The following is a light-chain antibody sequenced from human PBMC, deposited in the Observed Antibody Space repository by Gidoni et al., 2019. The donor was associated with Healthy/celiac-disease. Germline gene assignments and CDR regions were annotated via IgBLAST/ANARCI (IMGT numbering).Light chain of an antibody. Sequence: RITQSPSSLSASTGDRVPITCRASQGIRSYLAWYQQKPGKAPKLLIYAASTLQSGVPSRFSGSGSGTDFTLTISCLQSEDFATYYCQQYYSYPRTFGQGTKVEIK. CDR1: QGIRSY. J-gene: IGKJ1*01. CDR2: AAS. CDR3: QQYYSYPRT. V-gene: IGKV1-8*01.